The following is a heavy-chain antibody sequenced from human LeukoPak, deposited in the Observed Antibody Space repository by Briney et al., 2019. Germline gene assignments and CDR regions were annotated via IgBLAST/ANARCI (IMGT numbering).Heavy chain of an antibody. V-gene: IGHV4-59*12. CDR2: IYNGGST. CDR3: ARGTLYSGWSYYFDS. Sequence: PSETLSLTCTVSGASISRDYWTWIRQPPGKGLEWIGYIYNGGSTTYSPSLNSRVTISLDTSNNQVSLRLSSVTAADTALYYCARGTLYSGWSYYFDSWGQGTLVTVSS. J-gene: IGHJ4*02. D-gene: IGHD6-19*01. CDR1: GASISRDY.